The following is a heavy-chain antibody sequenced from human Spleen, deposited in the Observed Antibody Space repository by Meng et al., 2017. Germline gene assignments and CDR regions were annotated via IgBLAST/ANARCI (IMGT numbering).Heavy chain of an antibody. V-gene: IGHV1-18*01. CDR3: AKGTPGRSYCDY. D-gene: IGHD3-10*01. Sequence: QVQLVQSGSELKKPGASVKVSCKASDYTFTGYGVSWVRQAPGQGLEWMAWLGAHDGDTSHAPKFQGRVTVSADRPTATAYMELRSLRSDDTAVYYCAKGTPGRSYCDYWGLGTLVTVSS. CDR2: LGAHDGDT. J-gene: IGHJ4*02. CDR1: DYTFTGYG.